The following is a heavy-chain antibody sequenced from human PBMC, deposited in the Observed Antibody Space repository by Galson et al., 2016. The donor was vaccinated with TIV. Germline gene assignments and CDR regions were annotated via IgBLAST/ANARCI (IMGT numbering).Heavy chain of an antibody. CDR1: GYSFPNYW. V-gene: IGHV5-51*01. CDR3: ARADYDNSGF. J-gene: IGHJ4*02. D-gene: IGHD3-22*01. CDR2: IFPDDSDS. Sequence: QSGAEVKKPGESLKISCKGSGYSFPNYWIGWVRQMPGTGLEWMGVIFPDDSDSRYSPSFQGQVTISADKSINTANLQWSSLKASGTAMYYCARADYDNSGFWGQGTLVTVSS.